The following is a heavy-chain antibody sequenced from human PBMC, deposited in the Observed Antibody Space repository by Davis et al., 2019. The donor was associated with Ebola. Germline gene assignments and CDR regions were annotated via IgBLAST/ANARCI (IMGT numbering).Heavy chain of an antibody. J-gene: IGHJ4*02. Sequence: GSLRLSCTVSAGSISSYYWSWIRQPPGKGLEWIGYIYYSGSTNYNPSLKSRVTISVDTSKNQFSLKLSSVTAADTAVYYCARAGDIVATRIDYWGQGTLVTVSS. V-gene: IGHV4-59*12. D-gene: IGHD5-12*01. CDR2: IYYSGST. CDR3: ARAGDIVATRIDY. CDR1: AGSISSYY.